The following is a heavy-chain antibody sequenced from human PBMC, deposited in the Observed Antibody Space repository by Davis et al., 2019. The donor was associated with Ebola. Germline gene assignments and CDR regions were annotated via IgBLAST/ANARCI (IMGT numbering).Heavy chain of an antibody. Sequence: GGSLRLSCAASGFTFSSYGMHWVRQAPGKGLEWVAVISYDGSNKYYADSVKGRFTISRDNSKNTLYLQMNSLRAEDTAVYYCARDSSSWRNWFDPWGQGTLVTVSS. D-gene: IGHD6-13*01. CDR3: ARDSSSWRNWFDP. J-gene: IGHJ5*02. CDR1: GFTFSSYG. V-gene: IGHV3-30*03. CDR2: ISYDGSNK.